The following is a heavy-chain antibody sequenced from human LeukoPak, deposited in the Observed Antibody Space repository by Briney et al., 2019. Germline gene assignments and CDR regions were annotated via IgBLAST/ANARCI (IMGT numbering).Heavy chain of an antibody. J-gene: IGHJ4*02. CDR1: GFTVSSNY. CDR2: ISYDGSNK. V-gene: IGHV3-30*18. Sequence: PGGSLRLSCAASGFTVSSNYMSWVRQAPGKGLEWVAVISYDGSNKYYADSVKGRFTISRDNSKNTLYLQMNSLRAEDTAVYYCAKIAVAGFREYYFDYWGQGTLVTVSS. CDR3: AKIAVAGFREYYFDY. D-gene: IGHD6-19*01.